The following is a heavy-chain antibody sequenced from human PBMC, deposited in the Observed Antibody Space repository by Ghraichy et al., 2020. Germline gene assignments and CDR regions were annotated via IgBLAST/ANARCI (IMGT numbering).Heavy chain of an antibody. V-gene: IGHV3-23*01. CDR2: VSGSGGGT. Sequence: GGSLRLSCSASGFTFTRYAMNWVRQAPGKGLEWISAVSGSGGGTYFADPVKGRFTISRDNSKNTVYLQMDNLRAGDTAVYYCAKGRGATFNGYFDLWGRGTLVAVSS. J-gene: IGHJ2*01. CDR1: GFTFTRYA. CDR3: AKGRGATFNGYFDL. D-gene: IGHD1-26*01.